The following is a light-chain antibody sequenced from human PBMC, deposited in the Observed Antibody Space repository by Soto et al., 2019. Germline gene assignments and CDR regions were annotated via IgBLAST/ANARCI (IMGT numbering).Light chain of an antibody. CDR3: QKYNKWPQT. CDR2: GAS. J-gene: IGKJ1*01. V-gene: IGKV3-15*01. Sequence: EIVMTQSPATLSVSPGERATLSCRASQSVSSNLAWYQQKPGQVPRLLIYGASTRATGIPARFSGSGSGTEFTLTISSLQSEDFAVYYCQKYNKWPQTCGQGTKGDIK. CDR1: QSVSSN.